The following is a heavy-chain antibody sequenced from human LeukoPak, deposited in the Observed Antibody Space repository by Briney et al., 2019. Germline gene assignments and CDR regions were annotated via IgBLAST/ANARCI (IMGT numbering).Heavy chain of an antibody. J-gene: IGHJ4*02. CDR2: IIPILGIA. V-gene: IGHV1-69*04. D-gene: IGHD1-26*01. Sequence: VASVKVSFKASGGTFSSYAISWVRQAPGQGLEWMGRIIPILGIANYAQKFQGRVTITADKSTSTAYMELSSLRSEDTAVYYCARAKSGSIVGATNWGQGTLVTVSS. CDR3: ARAKSGSIVGATN. CDR1: GGTFSSYA.